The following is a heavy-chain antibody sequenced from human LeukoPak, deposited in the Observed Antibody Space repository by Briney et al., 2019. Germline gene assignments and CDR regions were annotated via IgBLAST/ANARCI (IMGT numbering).Heavy chain of an antibody. V-gene: IGHV1-24*01. CDR2: FDPEDGET. J-gene: IGHJ5*02. Sequence: ASVNVSCKVSGYTLTELSMHWVRQAPGKGLEWMGGFDPEDGETIYAQKFQGRVTMTEDTSTDTAYMELSSLRSEDTAVYYCATVRDSIVVVPAAMGWFDPWGQGTLVTVSS. CDR3: ATVRDSIVVVPAAMGWFDP. CDR1: GYTLTELS. D-gene: IGHD2-2*01.